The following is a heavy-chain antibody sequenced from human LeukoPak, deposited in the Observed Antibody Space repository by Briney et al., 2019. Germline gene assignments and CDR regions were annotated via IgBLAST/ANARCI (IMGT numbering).Heavy chain of an antibody. CDR3: ASSGSPTTRDYY. J-gene: IGHJ4*02. D-gene: IGHD5-12*01. V-gene: IGHV3-33*01. Sequence: PGGSLRLSCAASGFTFTPHAMHWVRQAPGMGLEWVAFIWFDGSNKYYADSVKGRFTISRDNSKNTLYLQMNSLRAEDTAVYYCASSGSPTTRDYYWGQGTLVTVSS. CDR1: GFTFTPHA. CDR2: IWFDGSNK.